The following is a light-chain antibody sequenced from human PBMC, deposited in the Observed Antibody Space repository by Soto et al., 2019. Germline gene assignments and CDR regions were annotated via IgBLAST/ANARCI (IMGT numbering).Light chain of an antibody. CDR2: GAS. Sequence: EIVMTQSPATLSVSPGERATLSCRASQSVSSNLAWYHQRPGQAPRLLIYGASTRATGIPARFSGSGSGTEFTLTSSRLQSEDFAVYYCQQYNTWLSFGRGTKVEIK. V-gene: IGKV3-15*01. CDR3: QQYNTWLS. CDR1: QSVSSN. J-gene: IGKJ4*01.